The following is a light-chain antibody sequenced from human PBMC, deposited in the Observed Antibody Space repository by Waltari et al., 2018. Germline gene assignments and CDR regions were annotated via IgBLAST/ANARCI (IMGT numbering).Light chain of an antibody. CDR1: QSGLRTSSNKNF. Sequence: DIVMIQSPDSLTLSLGERATIICKSSQSGLRTSSNKNFFAWYQQKSGQPPKLLFYWASTRESGVPDRFSGSGSGTDFTLTISSLQSEDVAIYYCQQYYDSPITFGPGTKVDV. CDR3: QQYYDSPIT. V-gene: IGKV4-1*01. CDR2: WAS. J-gene: IGKJ3*01.